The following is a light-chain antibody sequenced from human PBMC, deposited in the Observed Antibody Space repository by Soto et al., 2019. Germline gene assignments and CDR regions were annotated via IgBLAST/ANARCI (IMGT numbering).Light chain of an antibody. J-gene: IGKJ5*01. V-gene: IGKV3-15*01. CDR1: QSVSGN. Sequence: EIVMTQSPATLSVCPGERATLSCRASQSVSGNLAWYQQKPGQAPRLLTYGASTRATGIPARFSGSGSGTEFTLTISSLQSEDFAVYYCQQYNDGPFTFGQGTRLEIK. CDR2: GAS. CDR3: QQYNDGPFT.